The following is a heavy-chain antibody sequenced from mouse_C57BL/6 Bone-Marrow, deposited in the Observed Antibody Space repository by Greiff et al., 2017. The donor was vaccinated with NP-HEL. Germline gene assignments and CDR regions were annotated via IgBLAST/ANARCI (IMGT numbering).Heavy chain of an antibody. D-gene: IGHD1-1*01. CDR1: GYTFTSYW. V-gene: IGHV1-5*01. CDR3: TRVLYYYGSSSPYAMDY. Sequence: VQLKQSGTVLARPGASVKMSCKTSGYTFTSYWMHWVKQRPGQGLEWIGAIYPGNSDTSYNQKFKGKAKLTAVTSASTAYMELSSLTNEDSAVYYCTRVLYYYGSSSPYAMDYWGQGTSVTVSS. J-gene: IGHJ4*01. CDR2: IYPGNSDT.